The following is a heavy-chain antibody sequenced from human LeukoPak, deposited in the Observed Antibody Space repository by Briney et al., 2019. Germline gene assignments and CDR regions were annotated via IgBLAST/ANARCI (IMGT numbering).Heavy chain of an antibody. J-gene: IGHJ4*02. Sequence: SETLSLTCAVSGGSISSYCWSWIRQPPGKGLEWIGYIYYSGSTNYNPSLKSRVTISVDTSKNQFSLKLSSVTAADTAVYYCARDIDYWGQGTLVTVSS. CDR3: ARDIDY. V-gene: IGHV4-59*01. CDR2: IYYSGST. CDR1: GGSISSYC.